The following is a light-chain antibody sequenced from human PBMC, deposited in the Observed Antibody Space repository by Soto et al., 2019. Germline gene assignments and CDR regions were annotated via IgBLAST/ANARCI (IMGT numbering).Light chain of an antibody. CDR1: HDIGNY. J-gene: IGKJ3*01. CDR3: QQYETLPRFS. V-gene: IGKV1-33*01. CDR2: YAS. Sequence: MTQSPSSLSACVLERVSSACFASHDIGNYLNWYQQKPGKAPKLLIYYASNLETGVSSRFSGSGSGTDFTFTISSLQPEDIATYFCQQYETLPRFSFGPGTKVDIK.